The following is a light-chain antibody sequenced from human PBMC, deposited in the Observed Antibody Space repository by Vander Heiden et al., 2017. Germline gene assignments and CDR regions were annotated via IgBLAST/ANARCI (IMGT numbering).Light chain of an antibody. Sequence: SYELTQPPSVSVSPGQTARITCSGDALPKQYAYWYQQKPGQAPVLVIYKDSERNSGIPERFSGSSSGTTVTLTISGVQAEEEADYYCQSADSSGNYVVCGGGTKLTVL. J-gene: IGLJ2*01. CDR2: KDS. CDR1: ALPKQY. CDR3: QSADSSGNYVV. V-gene: IGLV3-25*02.